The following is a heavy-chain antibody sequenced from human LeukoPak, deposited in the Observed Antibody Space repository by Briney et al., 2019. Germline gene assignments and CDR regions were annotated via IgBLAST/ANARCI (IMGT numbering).Heavy chain of an antibody. V-gene: IGHV3-30*02. Sequence: GGSLRLSCAASAFTFSRYGMHWVRQAPGKGLEWVAFIRYDGNNKYYADSVKGRFTISRGNSKYTLYLQMNSLRAEDTAVYYCAGDNYRILTGYTYWGQGTLVTVSS. CDR1: AFTFSRYG. D-gene: IGHD3-9*01. CDR2: IRYDGNNK. J-gene: IGHJ4*02. CDR3: AGDNYRILTGYTY.